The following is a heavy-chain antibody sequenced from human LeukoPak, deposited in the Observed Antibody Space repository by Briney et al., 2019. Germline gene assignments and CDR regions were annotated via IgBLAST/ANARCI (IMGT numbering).Heavy chain of an antibody. V-gene: IGHV4-59*08. CDR3: ARLIYDSSGYEHWYFDL. D-gene: IGHD3-22*01. Sequence: SETLSLTCTVSGGSISSYYWSWIRQPPGKGLEWIGYIYYSGSTNYNPSLKSRVTISVDTSKNQFSLKLSSVTAADTAVYYCARLIYDSSGYEHWYFDLWGRGTLVTVSS. CDR2: IYYSGST. J-gene: IGHJ2*01. CDR1: GGSISSYY.